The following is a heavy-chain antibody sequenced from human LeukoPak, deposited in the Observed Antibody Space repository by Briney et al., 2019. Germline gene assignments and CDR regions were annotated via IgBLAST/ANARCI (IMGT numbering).Heavy chain of an antibody. J-gene: IGHJ2*01. CDR2: ISSSSSYI. D-gene: IGHD2-21*01. V-gene: IGHV3-21*01. CDR1: GFTFSSYS. Sequence: GGSLRLSCAASGFTFSSYSMNWVRQAPGKGLEWVSSISSSSSYIYYADSVKGRFTISRDNAKNSLYLQMNSLRAEDTAVYYCARDMVVNAIRTWXFXXWGXXXLVT. CDR3: ARDMVVNAIRTWXFXX.